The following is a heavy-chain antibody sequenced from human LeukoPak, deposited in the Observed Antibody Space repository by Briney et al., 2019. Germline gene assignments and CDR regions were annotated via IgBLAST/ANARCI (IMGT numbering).Heavy chain of an antibody. V-gene: IGHV3-53*01. CDR3: ARDAGGSYPGGYYYYGMDV. CDR2: IYSGGST. J-gene: IGHJ6*02. Sequence: GGSLRLSCAASGFTVSSNYMSWVRQAPGKGLEWVSVIYSGGSTYYADSVKGRFTISRDNSKNTLYLQMNSLRAEDTAVYYCARDAGGSYPGGYYYYGMDVWGQGTTVTVPS. CDR1: GFTVSSNY. D-gene: IGHD1-26*01.